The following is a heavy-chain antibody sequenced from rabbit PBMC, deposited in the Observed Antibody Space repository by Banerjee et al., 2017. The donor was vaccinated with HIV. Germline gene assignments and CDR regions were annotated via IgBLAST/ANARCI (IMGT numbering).Heavy chain of an antibody. CDR1: GFSFSTSYY. Sequence: QSLVESGGGLVQPEGSLTLTCTASGFSFSTSYYMCWVRQAPGKGLEWIACIYTGSSGSTNYASWAKGRFTISKTSTTVTLQMTSLTAADTATYFCARDHPYAAYGGHGYADLWGPGTLVTVS. D-gene: IGHD6-1*01. V-gene: IGHV1S40*01. CDR3: ARDHPYAAYGGHGYADL. CDR2: IYTGSSGST. J-gene: IGHJ4*01.